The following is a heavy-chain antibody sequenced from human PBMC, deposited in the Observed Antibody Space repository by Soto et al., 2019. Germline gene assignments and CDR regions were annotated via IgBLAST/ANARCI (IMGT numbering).Heavy chain of an antibody. Sequence: QVQLVQSGPEVKKPGASVKVSCKTSGYTFTSFGISWVRQDPGQGLEWMGWISTDKGKTNYAQKFQGRVTMTTDTSTSTAYMERRSLRSDDTAVYYCATRSPAFDYWGQGTLVTVSS. CDR1: GYTFTSFG. CDR2: ISTDKGKT. J-gene: IGHJ4*02. CDR3: ATRSPAFDY. V-gene: IGHV1-18*01.